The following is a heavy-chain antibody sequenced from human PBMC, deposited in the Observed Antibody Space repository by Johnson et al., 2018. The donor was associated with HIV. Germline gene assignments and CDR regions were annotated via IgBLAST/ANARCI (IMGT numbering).Heavy chain of an antibody. CDR2: IKSKTDGGTT. D-gene: IGHD6-19*01. CDR1: GFTVSSNY. J-gene: IGHJ3*02. V-gene: IGHV3-15*01. Sequence: VQLVESGGGLIQPGGSLRLSCAASGFTVSSNYMSWVRQAPGKGLEWVGRIKSKTDGGTTDYAAPVKGRFTISRDDSKNTLYLQMNSLRAEDTAVYYCAKRGSGWPSDAFDIWGQGTMVTVSS. CDR3: AKRGSGWPSDAFDI.